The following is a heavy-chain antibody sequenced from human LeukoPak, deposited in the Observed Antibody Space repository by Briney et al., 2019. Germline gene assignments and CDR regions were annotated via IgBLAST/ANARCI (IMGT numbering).Heavy chain of an antibody. CDR3: ARETVAGTFDY. V-gene: IGHV3-11*01. Sequence: TGGSLRLSCAASGFTFSEYYMSWIRQAPGKGLEWVSDISSTADIVSYADFVLGRFTISRDNGDDSLSLQLNNLRAEDTAVYYCARETVAGTFDYWSQGTLVTVSS. CDR1: GFTFSEYY. D-gene: IGHD6-19*01. J-gene: IGHJ4*02. CDR2: ISSTADIV.